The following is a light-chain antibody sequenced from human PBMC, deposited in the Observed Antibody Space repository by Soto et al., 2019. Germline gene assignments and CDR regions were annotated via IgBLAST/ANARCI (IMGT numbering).Light chain of an antibody. CDR2: DVS. Sequence: QSVLTRAASVSGSPGQSITISCTGTSSDVGGYNYVSWYQQLPGKAPKLMIYDVSDRPSGVSNRFSGSKSGNTASLTISGLQAEDEADYYCSSYTSSSLYVFGTGTKVTVL. CDR3: SSYTSSSLYV. V-gene: IGLV2-14*01. CDR1: SSDVGGYNY. J-gene: IGLJ1*01.